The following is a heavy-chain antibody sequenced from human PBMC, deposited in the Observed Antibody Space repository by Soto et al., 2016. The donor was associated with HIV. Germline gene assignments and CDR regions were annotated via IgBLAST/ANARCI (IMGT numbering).Heavy chain of an antibody. CDR3: ARRFRPQQWLDYHFDC. D-gene: IGHD6-19*01. CDR1: GGSISSSSYY. J-gene: IGHJ4*02. V-gene: IGHV4-39*01. Sequence: QLQLQESGPGLVKPSETLSLTCTVSGGSISSSSYYWGWIRQPPGKGLEWIGSIYYSGSTYYNPSLKSRVTISVDTSKNQFSLKLSSVTAADTAVYYCARRFRPQQWLDYHFDCWGQGTLVTVS. CDR2: IYYSGST.